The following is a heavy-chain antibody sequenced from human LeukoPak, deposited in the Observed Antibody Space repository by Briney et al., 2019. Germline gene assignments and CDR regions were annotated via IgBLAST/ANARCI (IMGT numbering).Heavy chain of an antibody. J-gene: IGHJ4*02. D-gene: IGHD6-19*01. Sequence: ASVKVSCKASGYTFTGYYMHWVRQAPGQGLEWMGWINPNSGGTNYAQKFQGWVTMTRDTSISTAYMELSRLRSDDTAVYYCAREGPQGIAVAGQVALDYWGQGTLVTVSS. CDR1: GYTFTGYY. V-gene: IGHV1-2*04. CDR3: AREGPQGIAVAGQVALDY. CDR2: INPNSGGT.